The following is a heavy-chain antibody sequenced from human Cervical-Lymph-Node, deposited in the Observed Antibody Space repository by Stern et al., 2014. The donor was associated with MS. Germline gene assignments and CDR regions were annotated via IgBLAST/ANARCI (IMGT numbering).Heavy chain of an antibody. Sequence: EVQLVESGGNLVQPGGSLRLSCSASGVSVSASYMTWVRQAPGKGLEWVALIYSSNNVNYGDSVKGRFTIARDRSTNTVHLQMNSLRVEDTGVYYRTIEMAARRFDPWGQGTLVAVSS. CDR1: GVSVSASY. V-gene: IGHV3-66*01. J-gene: IGHJ5*02. CDR2: IYSSNNV. D-gene: IGHD6-6*01. CDR3: TIEMAARRFDP.